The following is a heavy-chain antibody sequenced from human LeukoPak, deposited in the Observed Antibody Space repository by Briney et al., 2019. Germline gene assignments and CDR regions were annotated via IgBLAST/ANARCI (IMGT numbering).Heavy chain of an antibody. Sequence: ASVKVSCKASGYTFTGYYIHWVRQAPGQGLEWMGWINPNSGVTHYPQKFQGRVTMTRDTSIRTAYMEVSSLRSDDTAVYYCARTTEGYCSSASCFGFSYSYYMDVWGKGTTVTISS. CDR1: GYTFTGYY. D-gene: IGHD2-2*01. V-gene: IGHV1-2*02. CDR2: INPNSGVT. CDR3: ARTTEGYCSSASCFGFSYSYYMDV. J-gene: IGHJ6*03.